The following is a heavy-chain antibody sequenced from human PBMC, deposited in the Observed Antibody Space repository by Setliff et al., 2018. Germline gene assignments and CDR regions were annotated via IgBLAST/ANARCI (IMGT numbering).Heavy chain of an antibody. V-gene: IGHV3-49*04. CDR2: IRSEAYGGTT. Sequence: GGSLRLSCTGSGFTFGDYSMSWVRQAPGKGLEWVGFIRSEAYGGTTEYAASVRGRFTISRDNVKNSLFLQMNSLRAEDTAVYYCVRDLHWGFDYWGLGTLVTVSS. CDR1: GFTFGDYS. D-gene: IGHD7-27*01. J-gene: IGHJ4*02. CDR3: VRDLHWGFDY.